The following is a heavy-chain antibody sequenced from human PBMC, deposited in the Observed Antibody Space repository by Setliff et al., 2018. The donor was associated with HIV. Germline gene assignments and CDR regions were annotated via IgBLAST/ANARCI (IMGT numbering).Heavy chain of an antibody. J-gene: IGHJ3*01. CDR1: GGRISNFA. CDR2: IIPILGRS. Sequence: SVKVSCKASGGRISNFAISWVRQAPGQGLEWMGGIIPILGRSDYSPKLQGRVTINADESTGTVYMDLYSLTTEDTATYYCAKSRRLTIFPSEASFDVWGQGTLVTVSS. V-gene: IGHV1-69*10. CDR3: AKSRRLTIFPSEASFDV. D-gene: IGHD3-3*01.